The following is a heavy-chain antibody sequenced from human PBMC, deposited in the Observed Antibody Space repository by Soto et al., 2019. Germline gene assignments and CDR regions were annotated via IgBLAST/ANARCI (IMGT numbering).Heavy chain of an antibody. Sequence: EVQLLESGGGLVQPGGSLRLSCAASGFTFNRFAMTWVRQAPGKGLEWVSTIGASGDNTFYADSVKGRFTISRDNSGDTLFLQMTRRRAEDTALYYCAKLGYCSGGTCYLDYYNGLDVWGQVTTVTVSS. J-gene: IGHJ6*02. CDR3: AKLGYCSGGTCYLDYYNGLDV. D-gene: IGHD2-15*01. CDR1: GFTFNRFA. CDR2: IGASGDNT. V-gene: IGHV3-23*01.